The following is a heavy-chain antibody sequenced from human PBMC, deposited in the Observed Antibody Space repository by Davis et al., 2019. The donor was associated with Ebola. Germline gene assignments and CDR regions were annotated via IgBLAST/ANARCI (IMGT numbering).Heavy chain of an antibody. CDR1: GITFSRYA. V-gene: IGHV3-53*01. CDR3: ARVKGYSNYYYYYGMDV. D-gene: IGHD4-11*01. Sequence: GGSLRLSCAVSGITFSRYAMHWVRQAPGKGLEWVSVIYSGGSTYYADSVKGRFTITRDNSKNTLYLQMNSLRAEDTAVYYCARVKGYSNYYYYYGMDVWGQGTTVTVSS. J-gene: IGHJ6*02. CDR2: IYSGGST.